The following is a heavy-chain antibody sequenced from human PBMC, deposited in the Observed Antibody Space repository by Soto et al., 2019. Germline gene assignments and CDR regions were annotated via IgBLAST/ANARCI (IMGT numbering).Heavy chain of an antibody. CDR3: AKDPNGDYVGAFDS. CDR1: GCPFSSYG. CDR2: ITGSGAGT. V-gene: IGHV3-23*01. J-gene: IGHJ4*02. D-gene: IGHD4-17*01. Sequence: GGSLRLSCAASGCPFSSYGMTWVRQAPGKGLDYVSSITGSGAGTFYADSVKGRFTISRDNSKNTLYLQLNSLRAEDTAIYFCAKDPNGDYVGAFDSWGQGSLVTVSS.